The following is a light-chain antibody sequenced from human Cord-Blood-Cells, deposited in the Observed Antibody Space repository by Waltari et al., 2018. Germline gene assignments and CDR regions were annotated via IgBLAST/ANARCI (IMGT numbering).Light chain of an antibody. CDR3: QQYYSTPFT. V-gene: IGKV4-1*01. J-gene: IGKJ3*01. Sequence: DIVMTQSPDSLAVSLGERATINCKSSQIVLYSSNNKNYLAWYQQNPVQPPKLLIYWASTRESGVPDRFSGSGSGTDFTLTISSLQAEDVAVYYCQQYYSTPFTFGPGTKVDIK. CDR2: WAS. CDR1: QIVLYSSNNKNY.